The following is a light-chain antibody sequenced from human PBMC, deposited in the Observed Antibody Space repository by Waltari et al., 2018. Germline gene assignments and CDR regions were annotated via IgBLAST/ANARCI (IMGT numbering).Light chain of an antibody. CDR2: GNA. CDR1: INNVGSYA. CDR3: STWDSSLSAVI. J-gene: IGLJ2*01. V-gene: IGLV1-44*01. Sequence: QSALTQEASVSGTIGQKVTLSCTGNINNVGSYAVGWYQQISHGAPKTVMFGNALPSVIPDRFPGSKSGTTASLTVSGLQPEDEADYYCSTWDSSLSAVIFGGGTKLTVL.